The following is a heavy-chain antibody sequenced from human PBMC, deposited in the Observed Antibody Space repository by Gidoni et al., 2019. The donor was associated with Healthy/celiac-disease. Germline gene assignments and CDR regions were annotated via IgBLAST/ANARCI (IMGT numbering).Heavy chain of an antibody. D-gene: IGHD2-15*01. V-gene: IGHV3-33*01. Sequence: QVQLVESGGGVVQPGRSLRLSCAASGFTFSSYGMHWVRQAPGKGLEWVAVIWYDGSNKYYADSVKGRFTITRDNSKNTLYLQMNSLRAEDTAVYYCAREASVDCSGGSCYPSPFDYWGQGTLVTVSS. CDR1: GFTFSSYG. J-gene: IGHJ4*02. CDR3: AREASVDCSGGSCYPSPFDY. CDR2: IWYDGSNK.